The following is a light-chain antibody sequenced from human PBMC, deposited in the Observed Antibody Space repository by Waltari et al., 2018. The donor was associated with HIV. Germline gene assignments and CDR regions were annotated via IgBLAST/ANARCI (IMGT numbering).Light chain of an antibody. V-gene: IGKV1-5*03. J-gene: IGKJ2*01. CDR1: QNVDSC. CDR3: QQYNSDFYT. CDR2: KAS. Sequence: IQMTQSPSILSASVGDRVTITCRASQNVDSCLAWYQQRPGRAPKLLIYKASTLEYGVPARFSGSGSGTDFSLTINGLHPDDFATYFCQQYNSDFYTFGQGTRLDLK.